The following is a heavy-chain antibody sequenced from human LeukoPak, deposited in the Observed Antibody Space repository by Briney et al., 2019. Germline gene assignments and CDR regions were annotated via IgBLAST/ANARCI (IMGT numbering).Heavy chain of an antibody. Sequence: ASVKVSCKASGGTFSSYAISWVRQAPGQGLEWMGIINPSGGSTSYAQKFQGRVTMTRDTSTSTVYMELSSLRSEDTAVYYCARASYDILTGSLGYYGMDVWGQGTTVTVSS. CDR1: GGTFSSYA. D-gene: IGHD3-9*01. CDR3: ARASYDILTGSLGYYGMDV. CDR2: INPSGGST. J-gene: IGHJ6*02. V-gene: IGHV1-46*01.